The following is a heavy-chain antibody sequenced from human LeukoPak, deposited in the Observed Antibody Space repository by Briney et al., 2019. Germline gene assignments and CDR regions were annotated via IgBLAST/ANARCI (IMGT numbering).Heavy chain of an antibody. J-gene: IGHJ4*02. CDR3: ARDETTPLPGAY. D-gene: IGHD4-17*01. Sequence: SETLSLTCAVYGGSFSGYYWNWIRQPPGKGLEWIGEINHSGSTHHNPSLKSRVTMSVDTSKNQSSMKLSSVTAADTAVYYCARDETTPLPGAYWGQGTLVTVSS. CDR1: GGSFSGYY. CDR2: INHSGST. V-gene: IGHV4-34*01.